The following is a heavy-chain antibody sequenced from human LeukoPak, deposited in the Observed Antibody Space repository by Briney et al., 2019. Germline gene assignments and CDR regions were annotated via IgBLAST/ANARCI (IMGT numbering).Heavy chain of an antibody. V-gene: IGHV1-46*01. CDR2: INPSGAGT. CDR3: ARGAPVVVPSDYGPGYFRL. D-gene: IGHD2-15*01. CDR1: GYTFSTYY. Sequence: ASVKVSCKASGYTFSTYYMHWLRQAPGHGLQWLGIINPSGAGTSYAQKFQGRVTMTRDTSTSTVYMELSSLRSEDTAVYYCARGAPVVVPSDYGPGYFRLWGRGTLVTVSS. J-gene: IGHJ1*01.